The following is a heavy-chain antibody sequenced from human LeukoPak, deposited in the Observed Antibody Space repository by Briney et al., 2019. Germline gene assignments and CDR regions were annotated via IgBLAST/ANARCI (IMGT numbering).Heavy chain of an antibody. V-gene: IGHV3-9*01. CDR1: GFTFDVHA. D-gene: IGHD3-22*01. Sequence: PGRSLTLSCAASGFTFDVHAMHWARHAPGEGREWVSGISWNRGSIGYAASVKGRFTICRDNAKDSLYLQMNSMRAEDTAVNYCAKGVPYDSKGWFDPWGQGTLVTVSS. J-gene: IGHJ5*02. CDR3: AKGVPYDSKGWFDP. CDR2: ISWNRGSI.